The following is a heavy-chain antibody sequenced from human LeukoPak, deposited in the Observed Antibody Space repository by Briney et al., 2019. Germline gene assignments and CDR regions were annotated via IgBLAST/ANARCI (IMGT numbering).Heavy chain of an antibody. CDR2: IHRDGGMT. D-gene: IGHD2-21*01. J-gene: IGHJ6*03. V-gene: IGHV3-74*01. Sequence: GGSLRLSCAASGFTFTGNSMHWVRQGPGKGLVWVARIHRDGGMTRYADSVEGRFTISRDNAKNSLYLQMNSLRAEDTAVYYCARDRPPIEPYYMDVWGKGTTVTVSS. CDR3: ARDRPPIEPYYMDV. CDR1: GFTFTGNS.